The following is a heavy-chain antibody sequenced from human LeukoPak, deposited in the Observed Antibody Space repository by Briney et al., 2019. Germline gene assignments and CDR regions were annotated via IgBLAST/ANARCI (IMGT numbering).Heavy chain of an antibody. CDR3: ATPPTVTRNY. D-gene: IGHD4-17*01. J-gene: IGHJ4*02. Sequence: GGSLRLSCAASGFTFSSYAMSWVRRAPGKGLEWVSSISGSGGRTYHADSVKGRFTISRDNSKNTLYLQMNSLRAEDTAVYYCATPPTVTRNYWGQGTLVTVSS. CDR2: ISGSGGRT. V-gene: IGHV3-23*01. CDR1: GFTFSSYA.